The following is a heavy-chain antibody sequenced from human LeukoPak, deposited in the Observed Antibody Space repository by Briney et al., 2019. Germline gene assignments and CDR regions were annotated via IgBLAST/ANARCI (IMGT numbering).Heavy chain of an antibody. CDR2: IYPGDSDT. V-gene: IGHV5-51*01. CDR3: ARALVGAATLSY. J-gene: IGHJ4*02. Sequence: GESLKISCKGSGYSFTTYWMALVRPMPGQGLEWMGVIYPGDSDTRYSPSFQGQVTLSADKSISTAYLQWSSLKASDTAIYYGARALVGAATLSYWGQGTLVTVSS. CDR1: GYSFTTYW. D-gene: IGHD1-26*01.